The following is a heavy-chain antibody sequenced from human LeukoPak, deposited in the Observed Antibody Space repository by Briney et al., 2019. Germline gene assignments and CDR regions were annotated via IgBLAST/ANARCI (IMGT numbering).Heavy chain of an antibody. CDR1: GGSISSYY. Sequence: PSETLSLTCTVSGGSISSYYWSWIRQPPGKGLEWIGYIYYSGSTNYNPSLKSRVTISVDRSKNQFSLKLSSVTAADTAVYYCARAFSSVAAYDYWGQGTLVTVSS. V-gene: IGHV4-59*12. CDR3: ARAFSSVAAYDY. D-gene: IGHD2-15*01. CDR2: IYYSGST. J-gene: IGHJ4*02.